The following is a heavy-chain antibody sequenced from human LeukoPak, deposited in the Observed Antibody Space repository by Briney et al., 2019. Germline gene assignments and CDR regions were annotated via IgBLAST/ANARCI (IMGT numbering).Heavy chain of an antibody. V-gene: IGHV3-23*01. Sequence: GGSLRLSCAASGFTFSTNAMSWVRQAPGKGLEWVSGIGGSGDDRYYADSVKGRFTISRDNTKNTLYLLMHSLRAEDTALYYCAKATRGDSWGQGTLVTVSS. CDR2: IGGSGDDR. J-gene: IGHJ4*02. D-gene: IGHD3-10*01. CDR3: AKATRGDS. CDR1: GFTFSTNA.